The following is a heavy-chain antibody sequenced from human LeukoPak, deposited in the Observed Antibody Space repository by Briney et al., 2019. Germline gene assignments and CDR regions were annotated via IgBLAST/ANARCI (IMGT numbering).Heavy chain of an antibody. D-gene: IGHD6-19*01. CDR2: ISYDGSNK. Sequence: PGGSLRLSCAASGFTFSLFGMHWVRQAPGKGLEWVALISYDGSNKWYADPVEGRFTTSRDNSKNTLYLQMSSLRAEDTAVYYCAKDEPGISATRPDYWGQGTLVSVSS. CDR3: AKDEPGISATRPDY. V-gene: IGHV3-30*18. J-gene: IGHJ4*02. CDR1: GFTFSLFG.